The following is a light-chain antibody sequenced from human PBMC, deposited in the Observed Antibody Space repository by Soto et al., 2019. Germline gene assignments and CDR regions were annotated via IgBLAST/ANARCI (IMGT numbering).Light chain of an antibody. CDR1: ISNIGRNT. CDR3: APWDDTLNGWV. J-gene: IGLJ3*02. V-gene: IGLV1-44*01. CDR2: SNN. Sequence: QSVLTQPPSASGTPGQRFTISCSGSISNIGRNTVNWYQQDPGTAPKLLIYSNNQRPSGVPDRFSGSKSGTSASLAINGLQSEDEADYYCAPWDDTLNGWVFGGGTKVTVL.